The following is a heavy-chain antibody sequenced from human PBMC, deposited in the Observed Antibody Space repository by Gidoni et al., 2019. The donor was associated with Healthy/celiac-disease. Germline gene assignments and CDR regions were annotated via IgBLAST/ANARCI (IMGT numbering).Heavy chain of an antibody. V-gene: IGHV4-39*07. J-gene: IGHJ4*02. CDR2: IYYSGST. D-gene: IGHD3-3*01. CDR3: ARDRQTQDLRFLEWLPVTDY. Sequence: QLQLQESGPGLVKPSETLSLTCTVSGGSISSSSYYWGWIRQPPGKGLEWIGSIYYSGSTYYNPSLKSRVTISVDTSKNQFSLKLSSVTAADTAVYYCARDRQTQDLRFLEWLPVTDYWGQGTLVTVSS. CDR1: GGSISSSSYY.